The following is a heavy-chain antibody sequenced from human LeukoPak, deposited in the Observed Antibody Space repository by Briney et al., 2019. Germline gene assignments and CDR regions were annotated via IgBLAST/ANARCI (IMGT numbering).Heavy chain of an antibody. CDR1: GFTFSSFS. V-gene: IGHV3-30*04. CDR2: ISYDGSKK. CDR3: AKDRYSSWYLTLDY. D-gene: IGHD6-13*01. Sequence: PGGSLRLSCAASGFTFSSFSMHWVRQAPGKGLEWVAVISYDGSKKYYADSVKGRFTISRDNSKNTLYLQMNSLRAEDTAVYYCAKDRYSSWYLTLDYWGQGTLVTVSS. J-gene: IGHJ4*02.